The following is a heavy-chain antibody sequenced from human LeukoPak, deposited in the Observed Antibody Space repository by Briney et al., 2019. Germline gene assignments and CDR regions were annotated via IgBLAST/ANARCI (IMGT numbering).Heavy chain of an antibody. CDR1: GITFSSYW. D-gene: IGHD2-15*01. J-gene: IGHJ4*02. Sequence: GGSLRLSCAASGITFSSYWMSWVRQAPGKGLEWVANIKQDGSEKYYVDSVKGRFTISRDNAKNSLYLQMNSLRAEDTAVYYCARLYCSGGSCYSITAFDYWGQGTLVTVSS. V-gene: IGHV3-7*01. CDR2: IKQDGSEK. CDR3: ARLYCSGGSCYSITAFDY.